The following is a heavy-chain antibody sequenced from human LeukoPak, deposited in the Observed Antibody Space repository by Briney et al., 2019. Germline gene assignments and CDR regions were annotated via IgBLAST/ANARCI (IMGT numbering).Heavy chain of an antibody. CDR3: ARKAGIAAAGMISYYYYGMDV. D-gene: IGHD6-13*01. CDR2: IYYSGST. CDR1: GGSISSHY. Sequence: TSETLSLTCTVSGGSISSHYWSWIRQPPGKGLEWIGYIYYSGSTNYNPSLKSRVTISVDTSKNQFSLKLSSVTAADTAVYYCARKAGIAAAGMISYYYYGMDVWGQGTTVTVSS. J-gene: IGHJ6*02. V-gene: IGHV4-59*08.